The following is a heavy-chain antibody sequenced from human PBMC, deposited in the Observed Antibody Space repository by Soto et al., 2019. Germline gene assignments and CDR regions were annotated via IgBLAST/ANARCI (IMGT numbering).Heavy chain of an antibody. J-gene: IGHJ4*02. CDR3: ARDAKGVTTPFDY. CDR2: IIPIFGTT. D-gene: IGHD2-21*02. Sequence: QGQLVQSGAEVKKPGASVKVSCKASGGTFSGYAISWVRQAPGQGLEWMGGIIPIFGTTSYSQKFQGRLTIAADESTSTAYMQLSSLRSEDTAVYYCARDAKGVTTPFDYWGQGTLVTVSS. V-gene: IGHV1-69*01. CDR1: GGTFSGYA.